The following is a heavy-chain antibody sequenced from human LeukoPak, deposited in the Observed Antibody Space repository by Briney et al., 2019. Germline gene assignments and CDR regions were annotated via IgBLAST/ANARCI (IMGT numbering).Heavy chain of an antibody. CDR2: INPNSGGT. V-gene: IGHV1-2*02. D-gene: IGHD3-22*01. J-gene: IGHJ4*02. CDR1: GYTFTGYY. CDR3: ARGFPSRRNYDSSGYYSYFFDY. Sequence: GASVKVSCKASGYTFTGYYMHWVRQAPGQGLEWMGWINPNSGGTNYAQKFQGRVTMTTDTSTSTAYMELRSLRSDDTAVYYCARGFPSRRNYDSSGYYSYFFDYWGQGTLVTVSS.